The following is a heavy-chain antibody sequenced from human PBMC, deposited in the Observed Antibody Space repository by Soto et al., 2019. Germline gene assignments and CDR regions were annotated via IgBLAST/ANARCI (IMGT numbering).Heavy chain of an antibody. J-gene: IGHJ4*02. D-gene: IGHD3-10*01. Sequence: QVHLVQSGAEVRKPGASVKVSCKGSGYTFTSYGITWVRQAPGQGLEWMGWISAHNGNTNYAQKLQGRVTVTRDTSTSTAYMELRSLSSDDTAVYYCARGRSGEYWGQGALVTVSS. V-gene: IGHV1-18*01. CDR3: ARGRSGEY. CDR1: GYTFTSYG. CDR2: ISAHNGNT.